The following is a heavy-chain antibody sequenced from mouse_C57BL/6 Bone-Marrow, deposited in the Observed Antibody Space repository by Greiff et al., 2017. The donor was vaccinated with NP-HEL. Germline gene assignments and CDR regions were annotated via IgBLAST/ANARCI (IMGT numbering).Heavy chain of an antibody. V-gene: IGHV5-4*03. D-gene: IGHD2-13*01. J-gene: IGHJ2*01. CDR1: GFSFSSYA. Sequence: EVMLVESGGGLVKPGGSLKLSCAASGFSFSSYAMSWVRQTPEKRLEWVATISDGGSYTYYPDNVKGRVTISRDNAKNNLYLQMSHLKSEDTAMYYCARVWDLTLDYWGQGTTLTVSS. CDR2: ISDGGSYT. CDR3: ARVWDLTLDY.